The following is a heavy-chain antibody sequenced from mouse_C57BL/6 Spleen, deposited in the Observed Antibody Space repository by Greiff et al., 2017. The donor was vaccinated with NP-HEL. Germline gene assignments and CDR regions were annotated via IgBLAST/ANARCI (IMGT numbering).Heavy chain of an antibody. J-gene: IGHJ3*01. CDR3: EREGRRAWFAY. CDR2: IDPDSGGT. CDR1: GYTFTSYW. V-gene: IGHV1-72*01. Sequence: QVQLQQPGAELVKPGASVKLSCKASGYTFTSYWMHWVKQRPGRGLEWIGGIDPDSGGTKYNEKFKSKATLTVDKASSTAYMQLSSLTSEDSAVDYCEREGRRAWFAYWGQGTLVTVSA.